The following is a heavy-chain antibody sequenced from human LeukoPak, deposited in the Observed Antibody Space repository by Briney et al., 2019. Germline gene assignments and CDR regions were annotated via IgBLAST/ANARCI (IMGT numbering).Heavy chain of an antibody. CDR1: GYTFTSYD. D-gene: IGHD3-22*01. Sequence: ASVKVSCKASGYTFTSYDINWVRQATGQGLEWMGWMNPNSGGTNYAQKFQGRVTMTRDTSISTAYMELSRLRSDDTAVYYCARGRTYYYDSSPFDPWGQGTLVTVSS. J-gene: IGHJ5*02. CDR3: ARGRTYYYDSSPFDP. V-gene: IGHV1-2*02. CDR2: MNPNSGGT.